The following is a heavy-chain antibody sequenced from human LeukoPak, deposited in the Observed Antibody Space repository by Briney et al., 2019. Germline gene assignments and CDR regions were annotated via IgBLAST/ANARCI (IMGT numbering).Heavy chain of an antibody. CDR3: ARVKQTDY. CDR2: ISGSSSTI. D-gene: IGHD6-13*01. CDR1: GFTFSSYS. Sequence: PGGSLRLSCAASGFTFSSYSMNWVRQAPGKGLEWVSYISGSSSTIYYADSVKGRFTISRDNAKNSLYLQMNSLRAEDTAVYYCARVKQTDYWGQGTLVTVSS. V-gene: IGHV3-48*01. J-gene: IGHJ4*02.